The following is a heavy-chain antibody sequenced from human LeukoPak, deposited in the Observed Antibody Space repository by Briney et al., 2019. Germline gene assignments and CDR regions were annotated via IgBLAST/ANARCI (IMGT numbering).Heavy chain of an antibody. J-gene: IGHJ4*02. V-gene: IGHV3-48*02. Sequence: DSVKGRFAISRDNARNSLYLQMNSLRDEDTAVYYCARAAYCGGDCYYFDYWGQGILVTVSS. CDR3: ARAAYCGGDCYYFDY. D-gene: IGHD2-21*02.